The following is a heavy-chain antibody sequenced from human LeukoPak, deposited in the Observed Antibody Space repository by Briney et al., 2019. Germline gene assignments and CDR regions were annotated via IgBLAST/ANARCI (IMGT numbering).Heavy chain of an antibody. J-gene: IGHJ4*02. Sequence: GGSLRLSCAASGFTFSSYSMNWVRQAPGKGLEWVSYISSSSSTIYYADSVKGRFTISRDNAKNSLYLQMNSLRAEDTAVYYCARESPPIDRSGYYAAFDYWGQGTLVTVSS. CDR3: ARESPPIDRSGYYAAFDY. CDR2: ISSSSSTI. CDR1: GFTFSSYS. D-gene: IGHD3-22*01. V-gene: IGHV3-48*01.